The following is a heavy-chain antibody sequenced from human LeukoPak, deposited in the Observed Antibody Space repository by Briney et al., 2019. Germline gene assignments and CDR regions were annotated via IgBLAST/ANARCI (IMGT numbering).Heavy chain of an antibody. CDR1: GYTFTSYY. Sequence: ASVKVSCKASGYTFTSYYMHWVRQAPGQGLEWMGWINPNSGGSNYAQKFQGRVTMTRDTSISTAYMELRRLRSDDTAVYYCAREGVTTSSDAFDMWGQGTKVTVSS. CDR2: INPNSGGS. J-gene: IGHJ3*02. CDR3: AREGVTTSSDAFDM. V-gene: IGHV1-2*02. D-gene: IGHD3-3*01.